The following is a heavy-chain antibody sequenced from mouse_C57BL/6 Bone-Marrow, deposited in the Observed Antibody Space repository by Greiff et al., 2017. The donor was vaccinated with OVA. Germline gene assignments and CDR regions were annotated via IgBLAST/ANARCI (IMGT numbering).Heavy chain of an antibody. CDR3: ARGDYYDYDSAWFAY. CDR2: INPYNGGT. Sequence: VQLQQSGPVLVKPGASVKMSCKASGYTFTDYYMNWVEQSHGKSLEWIGVINPYNGGTSYNQKFKGKATLTVDKSSSTAYMELNSLTSEDSAVYYCARGDYYDYDSAWFAYWGQGTLVTVSA. D-gene: IGHD2-4*01. J-gene: IGHJ3*01. CDR1: GYTFTDYY. V-gene: IGHV1-19*01.